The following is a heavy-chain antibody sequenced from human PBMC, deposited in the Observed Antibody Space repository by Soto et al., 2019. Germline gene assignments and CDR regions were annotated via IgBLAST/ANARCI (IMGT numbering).Heavy chain of an antibody. CDR2: ISGSGGST. CDR1: GFTFSSYA. J-gene: IGHJ4*02. D-gene: IGHD2-8*01. Sequence: GVSLRLSCAASGFTFSSYAMSWVRQAPGKGLEWVSAISGSGGSTYYADSVKGRFTISRDNSKNTLYLQMNSLRAEDTAVYYCAKDEVLMLYATFDSWGQGTLVTVS. CDR3: AKDEVLMLYATFDS. V-gene: IGHV3-23*01.